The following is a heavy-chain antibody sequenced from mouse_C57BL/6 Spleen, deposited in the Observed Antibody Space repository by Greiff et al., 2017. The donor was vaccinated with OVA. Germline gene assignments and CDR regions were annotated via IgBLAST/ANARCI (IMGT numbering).Heavy chain of an antibody. CDR3: ARSSYYGSSPYYAMDY. D-gene: IGHD1-1*01. V-gene: IGHV1-85*01. Sequence: VQLQQSGPELVKPGASVKLSCTASGYTFTSYDINWVKQRPGQGLEWIGWIYPRDGSTKYNEKFKGKATLTVDTSSSTAYMELHSLTSEDSAVYFCARSSYYGSSPYYAMDYWGQGTSVTVSS. CDR2: IYPRDGST. J-gene: IGHJ4*01. CDR1: GYTFTSYD.